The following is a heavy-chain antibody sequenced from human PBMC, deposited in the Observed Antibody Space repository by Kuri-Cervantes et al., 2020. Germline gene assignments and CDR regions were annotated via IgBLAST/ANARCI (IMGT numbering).Heavy chain of an antibody. J-gene: IGHJ6*02. D-gene: IGHD6-13*01. CDR1: GFHPTTSGVG. Sequence: SGPTLVKPQQPFPLPCPFLGFHPTTSGVGVGWIRQPPGKALEWLALIYWDDDKRYSPSLKSRLTITKDTSKNQVVLTMTNMDPVDTATYYCARIAAAAGMSYYYYGMDVWGQGATVTVSS. CDR3: ARIAAAAGMSYYYYGMDV. V-gene: IGHV2-5*02. CDR2: IYWDDDK.